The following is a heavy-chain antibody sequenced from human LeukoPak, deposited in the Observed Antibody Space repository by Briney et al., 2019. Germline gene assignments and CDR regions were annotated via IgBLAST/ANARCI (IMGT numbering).Heavy chain of an antibody. CDR2: ISGDLRTT. V-gene: IGHV3-23*01. Sequence: PGGSLRLSCEASGFTFNTYAMDWVRQAEGKGLEWVSVISGDLRTTNYAHSVKGRFTISRDNSKHTLYLEMNSLSPDDTAVYYCARGVEPLAANTLAYWGQGTLVTVSS. CDR3: ARGVEPLAANTLAY. CDR1: GFTFNTYA. D-gene: IGHD1-14*01. J-gene: IGHJ4*02.